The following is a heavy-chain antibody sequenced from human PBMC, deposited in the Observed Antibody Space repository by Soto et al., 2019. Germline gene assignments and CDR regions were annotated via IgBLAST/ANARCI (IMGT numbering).Heavy chain of an antibody. V-gene: IGHV4-4*07. CDR1: GGSINSYW. Sequence: SETLSLTCSVSGGSINSYWWSWIRQPAGKGLEWIGRVYSSGTTDYNPSLNSRATLSVETSKNQFSPKLSSVTAADTAVYYCARDIGSYAYGEGYWGQGIQVTVYS. J-gene: IGHJ4*02. CDR3: ARDIGSYAYGEGY. D-gene: IGHD3-10*01. CDR2: VYSSGTT.